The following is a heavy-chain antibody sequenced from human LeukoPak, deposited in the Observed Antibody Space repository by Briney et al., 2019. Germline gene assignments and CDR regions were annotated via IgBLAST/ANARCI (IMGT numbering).Heavy chain of an antibody. CDR1: GFTFNTYA. V-gene: IGHV3-64*01. Sequence: PGGSLRLSCAASGFTFNTYAMHWVRQAPGKGLEYVSAISTDGASTYYANSVKDRFSISRDNSKNTLYLQMGSLRAEDMAVYYCARGKGRYCGGACSALDYWCQGTLVTVSS. J-gene: IGHJ4*02. CDR2: ISTDGAST. D-gene: IGHD2-21*02. CDR3: ARGKGRYCGGACSALDY.